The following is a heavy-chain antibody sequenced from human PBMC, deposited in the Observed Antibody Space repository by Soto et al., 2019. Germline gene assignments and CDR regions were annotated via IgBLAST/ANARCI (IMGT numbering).Heavy chain of an antibody. J-gene: IGHJ5*02. Sequence: PSETLSLTCTVSGGSISSYYWSWIRQPPGKGLEWIGYIYYSGSTNYNPSLKSRVTISVDTSKSQFSLKVSSVTAADTAVYYCTRGFKYNYGPRGTTGWFDLWGQGTLVTVSS. CDR1: GGSISSYY. CDR2: IYYSGST. D-gene: IGHD3-10*01. V-gene: IGHV4-59*01. CDR3: TRGFKYNYGPRGTTGWFDL.